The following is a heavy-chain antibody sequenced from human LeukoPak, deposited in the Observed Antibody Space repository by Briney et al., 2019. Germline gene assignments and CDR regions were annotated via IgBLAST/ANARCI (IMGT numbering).Heavy chain of an antibody. V-gene: IGHV4-30-2*01. Sequence: SETLSLTCTVSGGSISSGGYYWSWIRQPPGKGLEWIGYIYHSGSTYYNPSLKSRVTISVDRSKNQFSLKLSSVTAADTAVYYCARGAYDSSGRTFDYWGQGTLVTVSS. D-gene: IGHD3-22*01. J-gene: IGHJ4*02. CDR1: GGSISSGGYY. CDR2: IYHSGST. CDR3: ARGAYDSSGRTFDY.